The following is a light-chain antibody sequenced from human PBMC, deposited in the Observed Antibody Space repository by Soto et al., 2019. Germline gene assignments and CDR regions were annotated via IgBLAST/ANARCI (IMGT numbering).Light chain of an antibody. CDR2: DVS. CDR3: NSYTSSSTSV. CDR1: SSDVGGYYY. J-gene: IGLJ2*01. V-gene: IGLV2-14*01. Sequence: QSALTQPAYVSGSPGQSLTISCTGTSSDVGGYYYVSWYQQHPGQAPKLIIYDVSNRPSGVSSRFSGSKSGNTASLTISGLQAEDEADYYCNSYTSSSTSVFGGGTQLTVL.